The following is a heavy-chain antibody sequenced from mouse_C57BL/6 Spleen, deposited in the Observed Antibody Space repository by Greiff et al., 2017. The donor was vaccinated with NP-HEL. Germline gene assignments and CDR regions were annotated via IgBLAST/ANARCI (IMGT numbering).Heavy chain of an antibody. CDR1: GFTFSSYA. J-gene: IGHJ2*01. V-gene: IGHV5-9-1*02. CDR2: ISSGGDYI. Sequence: EVKVVESGEGLVKPGGSLKLSCAASGFTFSSYAMSWVRQTPEKRLEWVAYISSGGDYIYYADTVKGRFTISRDNARNTLYLQMSSLKSEDTAVYYCTRGGFDYWGQGTTLTVSS. CDR3: TRGGFDY.